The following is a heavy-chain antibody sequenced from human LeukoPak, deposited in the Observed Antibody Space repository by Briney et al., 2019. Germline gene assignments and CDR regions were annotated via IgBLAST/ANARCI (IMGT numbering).Heavy chain of an antibody. D-gene: IGHD7-27*01. V-gene: IGHV4-39*07. Sequence: SGTLSLTCTVSGGSISNSSYYWGWIRQPPGKGLEWIGSIYYSGSTYYNPSPKSRVTISVDTSKNQFSLKLSSVTAADTAVYYCARTTPSWGIFDYWGQGTLVTVSS. CDR3: ARTTPSWGIFDY. J-gene: IGHJ4*02. CDR1: GGSISNSSYY. CDR2: IYYSGST.